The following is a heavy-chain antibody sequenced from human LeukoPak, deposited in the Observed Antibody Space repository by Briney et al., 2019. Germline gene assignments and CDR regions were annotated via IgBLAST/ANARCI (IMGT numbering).Heavy chain of an antibody. Sequence: SETLSLTCTVSGGSISNGDYYWSWIRQPPGKGLEWIGYIYYSGSTYYNPSLKSRVTISVDTSKNQFSLKLSSVTAADTAVYYCARAGTVTTLGAFGIWGQGTMVTVSS. D-gene: IGHD4-17*01. CDR1: GGSISNGDYY. V-gene: IGHV4-30-4*08. CDR3: ARAGTVTTLGAFGI. J-gene: IGHJ3*02. CDR2: IYYSGST.